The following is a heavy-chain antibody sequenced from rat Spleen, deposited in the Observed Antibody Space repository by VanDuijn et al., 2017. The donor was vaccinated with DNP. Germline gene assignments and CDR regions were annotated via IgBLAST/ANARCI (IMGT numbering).Heavy chain of an antibody. CDR3: AKPWYGGFDY. D-gene: IGHD1-11*01. J-gene: IGHJ2*01. Sequence: EVQLVESGGGLVQPGRSPKLSCAASGFTFSDYDMAWVRQTPTKGLEWVASISPSGGTTYYRDSVKGRFTVSRDNAKSSLYLQMDSLRSEDTATYYCAKPWYGGFDYWGQGVMVTVSP. V-gene: IGHV5-25*01. CDR1: GFTFSDYD. CDR2: ISPSGGTT.